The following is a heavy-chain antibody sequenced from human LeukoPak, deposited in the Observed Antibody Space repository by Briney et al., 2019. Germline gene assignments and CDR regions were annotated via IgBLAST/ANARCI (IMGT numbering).Heavy chain of an antibody. CDR2: ISNSGGST. Sequence: GGSLRLSCAASGFTFSNYAMSWVRQAPGKGLEWVSTISNSGGSTYSADSMKGRFIISRDNSKNTLFLQMSGLGAEDTAVYYCAKQTDTTGSRGGAFDIWGQGTMVTVSS. J-gene: IGHJ3*02. CDR3: AKQTDTTGSRGGAFDI. CDR1: GFTFSNYA. D-gene: IGHD3-22*01. V-gene: IGHV3-23*01.